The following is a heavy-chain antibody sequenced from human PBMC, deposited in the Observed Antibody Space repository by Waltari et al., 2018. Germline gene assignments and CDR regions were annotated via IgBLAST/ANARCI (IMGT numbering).Heavy chain of an antibody. CDR3: ARQTWIQLWLYAFDI. CDR2: IYYGGST. Sequence: LQLQESGSGLVKPSEHLSITCTVHGGSLSSSSYYWGWVRQPPGKGLDWIGSIYYGGSTYYNPSLKSRVTISVDTSKNQFSLKLSSVTAADTAVYYCARQTWIQLWLYAFDIWGQGTMVTVSS. D-gene: IGHD5-18*01. CDR1: GGSLSSSSYY. J-gene: IGHJ3*02. V-gene: IGHV4-39*01.